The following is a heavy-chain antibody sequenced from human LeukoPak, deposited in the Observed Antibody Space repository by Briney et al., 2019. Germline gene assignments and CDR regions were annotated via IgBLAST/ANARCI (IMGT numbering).Heavy chain of an antibody. CDR3: ARDDAYCSGGSCYPDAFDI. D-gene: IGHD2-15*01. Sequence: SETLSLTCTVSGGSISSYYWSWIRQPAGKGLEWIGRIYTSGSTNYNPSLKSRVTMSVDTSKNRFSLKLSSVTAADTAVYYCARDDAYCSGGSCYPDAFDIWGQGTMVTVSS. CDR1: GGSISSYY. V-gene: IGHV4-4*07. J-gene: IGHJ3*02. CDR2: IYTSGST.